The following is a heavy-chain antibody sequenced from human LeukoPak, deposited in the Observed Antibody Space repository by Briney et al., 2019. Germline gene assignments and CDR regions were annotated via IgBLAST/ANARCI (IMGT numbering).Heavy chain of an antibody. J-gene: IGHJ4*02. CDR3: AKELVGATGYFDY. Sequence: PGGSLRLSCAASGFTVSSNYMSWVRQAPGKGLEWVSAIGSGGSTYYADSVKGRFTISRDSSKYTLYLQMNSLRAEDTAVYYCAKELVGATGYFDYWGQGTLVTVSS. V-gene: IGHV3-53*01. D-gene: IGHD1-26*01. CDR2: IGSGGST. CDR1: GFTVSSNY.